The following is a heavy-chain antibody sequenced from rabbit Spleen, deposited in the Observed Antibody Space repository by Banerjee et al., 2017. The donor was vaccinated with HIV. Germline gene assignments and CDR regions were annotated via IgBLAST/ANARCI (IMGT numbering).Heavy chain of an antibody. CDR3: ARQPGRTYSL. CDR2: IDSGGTT. J-gene: IGHJ4*01. D-gene: IGHD8-1*01. Sequence: EESGGDLVKPGASLTLTCTASGFTLSSYWIYWVRQAPGKGLELIACIDSGGTTYYASWVNGRFTISRSTSLNTVTLQMTSLTAADTATYFCARQPGRTYSLWGPGTLVTVS. CDR1: GFTLSSYW. V-gene: IGHV1S47*01.